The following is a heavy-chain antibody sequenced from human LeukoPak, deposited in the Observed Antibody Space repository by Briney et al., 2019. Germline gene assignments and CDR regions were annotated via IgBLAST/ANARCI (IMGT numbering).Heavy chain of an antibody. CDR3: AKNGGNSYGTGHFDH. D-gene: IGHD5-18*01. CDR2: IGGGGGDP. Sequence: QPGGSLRLSCAASGFTFSSYAMTWVRQAPGKGLERVSAIGGGGGDPYYADSVKGRFTISRDNSKNTMYLQMNSLRVEDTAVYYCAKNGGNSYGTGHFDHWGQGILVTVSS. J-gene: IGHJ4*02. CDR1: GFTFSSYA. V-gene: IGHV3-23*01.